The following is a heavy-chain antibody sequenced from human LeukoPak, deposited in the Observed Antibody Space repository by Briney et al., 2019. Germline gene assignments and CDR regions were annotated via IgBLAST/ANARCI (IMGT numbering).Heavy chain of an antibody. D-gene: IGHD3-10*01. CDR2: FDPGAGEI. J-gene: IGHJ4*02. V-gene: IGHV1-24*01. Sequence: ASVKVSCKVSGDTLSELTMHWVRQAPGKGLEWMGGFDPGAGEILYAQQFQGRVTMTEDTSTDTAYMELTSLRSEDSGVYFCAAGGIYSLFDYWGQGTLVTV. CDR1: GDTLSELT. CDR3: AAGGIYSLFDY.